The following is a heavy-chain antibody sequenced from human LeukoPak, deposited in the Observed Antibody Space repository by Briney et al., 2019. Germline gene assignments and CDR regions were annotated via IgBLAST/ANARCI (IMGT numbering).Heavy chain of an antibody. Sequence: GASQKISCKGSGYSFTSYWIGWVRQMPGKGLEWMGIIYPGDPDTRYSPSFQGQVTISADKSISTAYLQWSSLKASDTAMYYCAKLSEDTVVVVAATQWGQGTLVTVSS. CDR1: GYSFTSYW. V-gene: IGHV5-51*01. D-gene: IGHD2-15*01. CDR2: IYPGDPDT. J-gene: IGHJ4*02. CDR3: AKLSEDTVVVVAATQ.